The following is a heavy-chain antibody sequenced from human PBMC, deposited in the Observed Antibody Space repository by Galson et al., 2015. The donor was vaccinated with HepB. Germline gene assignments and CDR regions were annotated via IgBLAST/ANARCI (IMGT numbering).Heavy chain of an antibody. D-gene: IGHD4-11*01. J-gene: IGHJ3*02. CDR1: GYTFSSYA. V-gene: IGHV1-69*06. Sequence: SVKVSCKASGYTFSSYAISWVRQAPGQGLEWMGGIIPIFGTANYAQKFQGRVTITADKSTSTAYMELSSLRSEDTAVYYCATWVGLHHRDDAFDIWGQGTMVTVSS. CDR2: IIPIFGTA. CDR3: ATWVGLHHRDDAFDI.